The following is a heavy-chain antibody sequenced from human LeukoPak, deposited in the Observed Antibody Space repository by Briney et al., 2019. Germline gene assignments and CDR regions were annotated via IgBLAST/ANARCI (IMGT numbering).Heavy chain of an antibody. Sequence: GESLKISCEGSGYIFSNYWISWVRQMPGKGLEWMGRIDPIDSYTNYSPSFQGHVTFSVDKSINTAYLQWSSLKASDTAMYYCARQTTVTTQSEYWGQGTLVTVSS. CDR2: IDPIDSYT. CDR3: ARQTTVTTQSEY. V-gene: IGHV5-10-1*01. D-gene: IGHD4-17*01. J-gene: IGHJ4*02. CDR1: GYIFSNYW.